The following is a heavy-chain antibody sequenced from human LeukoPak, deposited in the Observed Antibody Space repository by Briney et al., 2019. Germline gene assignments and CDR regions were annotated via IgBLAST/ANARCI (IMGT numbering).Heavy chain of an antibody. V-gene: IGHV3-64D*06. D-gene: IGHD6-13*01. CDR1: GFTFSRYA. CDR2: ISSNGGST. Sequence: GGSLRLSCSASGFTFSRYAMHWVCQAPGKGLEYVSAISSNGGSTYYADSVKGRFTISRDNSKNTLYLQMSSLRAEDTAVYYCVKDGGYSGYETFGYWGQGTLVTVSS. J-gene: IGHJ4*02. CDR3: VKDGGYSGYETFGY.